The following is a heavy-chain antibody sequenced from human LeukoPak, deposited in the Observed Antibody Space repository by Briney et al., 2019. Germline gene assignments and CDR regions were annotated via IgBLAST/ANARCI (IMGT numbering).Heavy chain of an antibody. D-gene: IGHD1-26*01. J-gene: IGHJ4*02. CDR1: GGSITTSDFD. V-gene: IGHV4-39*01. CDR3: ARFKGGTGFDY. Sequence: SETLSLTCTVSGGSITTSDFDWAWIRQPPGQGFEWIATISSSGKAYYYPSLMSRVTISVDTSKNQFSLDVTSVTAADTGLFYCARFKGGTGFDYWGQGTLVTVSS. CDR2: ISSSGKA.